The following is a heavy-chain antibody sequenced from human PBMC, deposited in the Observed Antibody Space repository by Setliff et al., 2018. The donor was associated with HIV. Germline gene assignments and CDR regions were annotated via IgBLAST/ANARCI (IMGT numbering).Heavy chain of an antibody. D-gene: IGHD4-17*01. V-gene: IGHV4-34*01. CDR3: VRDDYGYNGKGFDY. CDR2: INHGGTT. CDR1: GGSFSDCY. J-gene: IGHJ4*02. Sequence: SETLSLTCAVYGGSFSDCYWSWIRQAPEKGLEWIGEINHGGTTNYNPSLKGRVTLSVDTSKNQFSLKLTSVTAADTAMYYCVRDDYGYNGKGFDYWGPGTLVTVSS.